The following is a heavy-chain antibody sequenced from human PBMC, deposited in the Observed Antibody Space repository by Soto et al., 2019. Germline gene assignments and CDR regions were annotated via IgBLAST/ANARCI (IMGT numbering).Heavy chain of an antibody. CDR2: IYYSGST. CDR1: GGSISSSSYY. Sequence: SATLSLTCTVSGGSISSSSYYWGWIRQPPGKGLEWIGNIYYSGSTYYNPSLKSRVTISVYRSKNQFSLNLSSVTAADTAVYYCARGMTTVTTYDYWGQGTLVTVSS. J-gene: IGHJ4*02. CDR3: ARGMTTVTTYDY. V-gene: IGHV4-39*07. D-gene: IGHD4-4*01.